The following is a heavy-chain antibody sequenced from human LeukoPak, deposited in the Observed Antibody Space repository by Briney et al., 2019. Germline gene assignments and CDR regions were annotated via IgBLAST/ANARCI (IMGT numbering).Heavy chain of an antibody. Sequence: PGGSLRLSCAASGFTFSSYGMHWVRQAPGKGLEWVAVISYEGSNTYYADSGKGRFTISRDNSKNTLYLQMNSLRAEDTAVYYCAKRQDYYGSGSYYNLLDYGGQGTLVTVSS. CDR3: AKRQDYYGSGSYYNLLDY. CDR2: ISYEGSNT. V-gene: IGHV3-30*18. CDR1: GFTFSSYG. J-gene: IGHJ4*02. D-gene: IGHD3-10*01.